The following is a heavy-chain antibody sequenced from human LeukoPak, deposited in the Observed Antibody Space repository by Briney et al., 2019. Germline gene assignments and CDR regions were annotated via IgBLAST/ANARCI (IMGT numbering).Heavy chain of an antibody. CDR1: GFTVSNNY. J-gene: IGHJ4*02. CDR3: ARDGIAVALYNFDY. Sequence: GGSLRLSCAASGFTVSNNYMSWVRQAPGKRLEWVAVISYDGSNKHYTYSVKGRFSISRDNSKNTLYLEMNSLRAEDTAVYYCARDGIAVALYNFDYWGQGTLVTVSS. V-gene: IGHV3-30*03. D-gene: IGHD6-19*01. CDR2: ISYDGSNK.